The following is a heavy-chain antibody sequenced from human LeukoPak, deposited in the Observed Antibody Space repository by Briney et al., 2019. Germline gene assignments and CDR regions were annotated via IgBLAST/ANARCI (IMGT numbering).Heavy chain of an antibody. D-gene: IGHD6-19*01. Sequence: PSETLSLTCTVSGGPISGYYWSWIWQPPGKGLEWIGYISYSGSTNHNPSLKSRASISVDTSKNQFSLNLNSVTAADTAVFYCARHGSGWSFDYWGQGTLVTVSS. CDR2: ISYSGST. CDR1: GGPISGYY. V-gene: IGHV4-59*08. CDR3: ARHGSGWSFDY. J-gene: IGHJ4*02.